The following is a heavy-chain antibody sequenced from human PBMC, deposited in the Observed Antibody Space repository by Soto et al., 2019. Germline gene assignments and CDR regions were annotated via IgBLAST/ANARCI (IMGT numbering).Heavy chain of an antibody. CDR2: ISGSGSAI. CDR1: GFTFSDYY. J-gene: IGHJ4*02. V-gene: IGHV3-11*01. D-gene: IGHD3-10*01. CDR3: ARRSGSNFGY. Sequence: QVQLVESGGGLVKPGGSLRLSCAASGFTFSDYYMSWIRQAPGKGLEWVSYISGSGSAIYYADSVKGRFTISRVNAKKSLYRQMNRLGADDTAVYFWARRSGSNFGYWGQGTLVTVSS.